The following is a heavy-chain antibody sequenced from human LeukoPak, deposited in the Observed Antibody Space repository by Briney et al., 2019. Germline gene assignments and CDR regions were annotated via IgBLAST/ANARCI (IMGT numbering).Heavy chain of an antibody. CDR3: GRAGDSLYRAGCFFNYFDT. V-gene: IGHV1-2*02. D-gene: IGHD3-10*01. CDR2: INPKNGAT. J-gene: IGHJ5*02. Sequence: ASVKVSCKASGYSFTDYYLHWVRQAPGPGLEWMGWINPKNGATGYAQKFQGRVTMTRDTSSSTAYMEVERLRSDGRALYYGGRAGDSLYRAGCFFNYFDTWGQGSLVTVSS. CDR1: GYSFTDYY.